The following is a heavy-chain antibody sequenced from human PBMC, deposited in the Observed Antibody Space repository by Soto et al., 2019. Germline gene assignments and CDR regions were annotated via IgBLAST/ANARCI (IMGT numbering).Heavy chain of an antibody. D-gene: IGHD3-22*01. Sequence: SVKVCSGSSVSTVTRYGMTAHQQAPGQGLEWMGWISAYNGNTNYAQNLQGRFTMTTDTSTSTDYMEMRSMRSDDTAVYYCARGRRIVVIPHDAFDLWCHVT. CDR2: ISAYNGNT. J-gene: IGHJ3*01. V-gene: IGHV1-18*01. CDR3: ARGRRIVVIPHDAFDL. CDR1: VSTVTRYG.